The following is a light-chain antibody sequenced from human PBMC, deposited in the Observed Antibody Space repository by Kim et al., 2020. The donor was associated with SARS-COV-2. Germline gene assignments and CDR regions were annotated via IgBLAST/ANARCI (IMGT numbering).Light chain of an antibody. CDR2: GAS. J-gene: IGKJ2*01. CDR1: QSVSSN. CDR3: QQYNNWPYT. Sequence: FVSPGERATLSCRASQSVSSNLAWYQQKPGRSPSLLIYGASTRATGIPSRFSGSGSGTEFTLTISSLQSEDFAVYSCQQYNNWPYTFGQGTKLEI. V-gene: IGKV3-15*01.